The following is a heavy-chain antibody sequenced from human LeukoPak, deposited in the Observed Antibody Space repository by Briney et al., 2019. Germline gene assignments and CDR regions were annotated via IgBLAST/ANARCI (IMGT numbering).Heavy chain of an antibody. D-gene: IGHD3-10*01. CDR3: ARAKPKNMVRGLIMRRESRYYFDY. CDR1: GFTFSNAW. V-gene: IGHV3-15*01. Sequence: GSLRLSCAASGFTFSNAWMSWVRQAPGKGLEWVGRIKSKTDGGTTDYAAPVKGRFTISRDDSKNTLYLQMNSLKTEDTAVYYCARAKPKNMVRGLIMRRESRYYFDYWGQGTLVTVSS. J-gene: IGHJ4*02. CDR2: IKSKTDGGTT.